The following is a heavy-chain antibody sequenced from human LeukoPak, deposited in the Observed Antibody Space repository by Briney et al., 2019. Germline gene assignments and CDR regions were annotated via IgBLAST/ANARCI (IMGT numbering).Heavy chain of an antibody. Sequence: SETLSLTCAVYGGSFSGYYWSWIRQPPGKGLEWIGEINHSGSTNYNPSLKSRVTMLLDTAKNHISLKLTSVTAADTAIYFCARASETAMVTLWGQGTRVTVSS. J-gene: IGHJ4*02. D-gene: IGHD5-18*01. CDR2: INHSGST. V-gene: IGHV4-34*01. CDR1: GGSFSGYY. CDR3: ARASETAMVTL.